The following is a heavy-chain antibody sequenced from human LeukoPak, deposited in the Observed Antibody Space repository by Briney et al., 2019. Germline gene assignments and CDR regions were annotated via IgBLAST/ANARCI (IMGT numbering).Heavy chain of an antibody. CDR3: ARQFDGSHPNAFDI. CDR1: GFTFSTYG. CDR2: TWYDGSYK. D-gene: IGHD1-26*01. J-gene: IGHJ3*02. Sequence: GRSLRLSCAASGFTFSTYGMHWVRQAPGKRLEWVAVTWYDGSYKYYGDSVKGRFTISRDNSKNTLYLQMASLRVEDTAVYYCARQFDGSHPNAFDIWGQGTMVTVSS. V-gene: IGHV3-33*01.